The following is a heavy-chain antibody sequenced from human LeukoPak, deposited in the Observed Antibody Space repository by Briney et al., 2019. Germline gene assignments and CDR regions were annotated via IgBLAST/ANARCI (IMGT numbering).Heavy chain of an antibody. CDR1: GYTFTSYG. J-gene: IGHJ6*03. CDR3: ARDSSIAAAGKIYYYYYMDV. V-gene: IGHV1-18*01. CDR2: ISAYNGNT. D-gene: IGHD6-13*01. Sequence: ASVKVSCKASGYTFTSYGISWVRQAPGQGLEWMGWISAYNGNTSYAQKLQGRVTMTTDTSTSTAYMELRSLRSDGTAVYYCARDSSIAAAGKIYYYYYMDVWGKGTTVTVSS.